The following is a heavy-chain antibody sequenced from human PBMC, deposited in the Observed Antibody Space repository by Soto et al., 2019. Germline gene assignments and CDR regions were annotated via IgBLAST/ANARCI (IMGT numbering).Heavy chain of an antibody. V-gene: IGHV3-30-3*01. J-gene: IGHJ4*02. CDR1: GFTSSSYA. Sequence: GGSLRLSCAASGFTSSSYAMHWVRQAPGKGLEWVAVISYDGSNKYYADSVKGRFTISRDNSKNSLYLQMNSLRAEDTAVYYCARGLPGIAVAGTDFDCWGQGTLVTVSS. CDR3: ARGLPGIAVAGTDFDC. D-gene: IGHD6-19*01. CDR2: ISYDGSNK.